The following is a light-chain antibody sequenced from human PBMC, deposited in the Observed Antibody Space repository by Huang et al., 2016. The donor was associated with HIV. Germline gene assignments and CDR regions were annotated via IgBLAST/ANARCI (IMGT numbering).Light chain of an antibody. J-gene: IGKJ3*01. CDR2: EVS. V-gene: IGKV2D-29*01. CDR1: QSLLQSDGKMF. CDR3: MQSGHLPFT. Sequence: DIMMTQTPLSLSVTPGQSSISCKSSQSLLQSDGKMFLYWFLQRPGQPPQLLIYEVSNRFAGVPYRFSGSGSATDFTLTISRVEAEDVGVYYCMQSGHLPFTFGPGTKVDI.